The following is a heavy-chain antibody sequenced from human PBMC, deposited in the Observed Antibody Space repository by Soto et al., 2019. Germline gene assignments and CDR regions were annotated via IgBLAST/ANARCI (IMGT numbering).Heavy chain of an antibody. CDR2: INAGNGTT. V-gene: IGHV1-3*05. CDR3: ARAVAVPADFDY. D-gene: IGHD6-19*01. CDR1: GYTFTSYA. J-gene: IGHJ4*02. Sequence: QVQLVQSGAEEKKPGASVKVSCKASGYTFTSYAMHWVRQAPGQRLEWMGWINAGNGTTKYSQTFQGRVTITRDTSASTAYMELSSLRSEDTAVYYCARAVAVPADFDYWGQGTLVTVSS.